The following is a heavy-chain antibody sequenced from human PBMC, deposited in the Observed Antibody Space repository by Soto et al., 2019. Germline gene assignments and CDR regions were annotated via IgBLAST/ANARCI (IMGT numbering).Heavy chain of an antibody. J-gene: IGHJ6*03. CDR2: IKQDGSEK. Sequence: ESGGGLVQPGGSLRLSCAASGFTFSSYWMSWVRQAPGKGLEWVANIKQDGSEKYYVDSVKGRFTISRDNAKNSLYLQMNSLRAEDTAVYYCARRGTTVTTYYYYYYMDVWGKGTTVTVSS. V-gene: IGHV3-7*01. CDR1: GFTFSSYW. CDR3: ARRGTTVTTYYYYYYMDV. D-gene: IGHD4-17*01.